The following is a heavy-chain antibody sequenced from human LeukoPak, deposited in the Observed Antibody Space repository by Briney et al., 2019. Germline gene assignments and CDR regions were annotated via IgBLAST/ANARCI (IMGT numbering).Heavy chain of an antibody. CDR1: GLTFSDYA. CDR2: ISTRGDNT. D-gene: IGHD3-16*01. J-gene: IGHJ4*02. CDR3: ATSLWDVYLGAY. Sequence: AGGSLRLSCTTSGLTFSDYAMRWVRQAPGEGLEWVSSISTRGDNTDYADSVRGRFTISRDDSKNTLYLQMYSLRPDDTAVYYCATSLWDVYLGAYWGQGTLVTVSS. V-gene: IGHV3-23*01.